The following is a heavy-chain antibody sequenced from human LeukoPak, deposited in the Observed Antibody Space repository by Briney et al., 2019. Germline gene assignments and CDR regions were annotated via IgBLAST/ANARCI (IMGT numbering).Heavy chain of an antibody. CDR2: MRYDGSYK. CDR3: ARDNSVEDTAWWFDP. Sequence: GGSLRLSCAASGFNFSSYGMHWVRQTPGKGLEWLTFMRYDGSYKTYVDSVKGRFTISRDNSKNTVYLQMNSLKTEDTAVYYCARDNSVEDTAWWFDPWGQGTLVTVSS. D-gene: IGHD4-23*01. V-gene: IGHV3-30*02. CDR1: GFNFSSYG. J-gene: IGHJ5*02.